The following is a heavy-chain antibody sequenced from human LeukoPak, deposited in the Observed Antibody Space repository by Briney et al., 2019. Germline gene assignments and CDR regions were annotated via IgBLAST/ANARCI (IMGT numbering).Heavy chain of an antibody. V-gene: IGHV4-39*07. Sequence: SGTLSLTCTVSGGSISSSSYYWGWIRQPPGKGLEWIGNIFYSWRTYYSPPLKSRLSISLNTYSNQFFLRMNPVTDADTAVYYCAKSNGYGLVDIWGQGTMVTVSS. D-gene: IGHD3-10*01. CDR3: AKSNGYGLVDI. CDR2: IFYSWRT. J-gene: IGHJ3*02. CDR1: GGSISSSSYY.